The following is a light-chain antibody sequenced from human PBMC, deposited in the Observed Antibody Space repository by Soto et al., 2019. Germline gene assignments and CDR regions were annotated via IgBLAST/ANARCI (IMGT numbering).Light chain of an antibody. CDR1: QTVSTTY. Sequence: EIVLTQSPGTLSLSPGERATLSCRPSQTVSTTYLAWYQHKPGQAPRLLIHHAFMRATGIPDRFSGSESATDFTLTISRVEPEDSAVYFCQQYAALPFTFGRGTKLEIK. CDR2: HAF. V-gene: IGKV3-20*01. J-gene: IGKJ2*01. CDR3: QQYAALPFT.